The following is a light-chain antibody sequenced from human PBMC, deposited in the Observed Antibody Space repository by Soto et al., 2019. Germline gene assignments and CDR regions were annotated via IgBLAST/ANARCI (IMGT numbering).Light chain of an antibody. Sequence: QSVLTQPPSVSGAPGQGVTISCTGSSSNIGAPYDVHWYQHLPGTAPKLLIYGGNNRPSGVPGRFSGSRSGTSASLAITGLADEEEDDYYCPSYDMRRDNHVFGTGTKVTVL. CDR2: GGN. J-gene: IGLJ1*01. V-gene: IGLV1-40*01. CDR1: SSNIGAPYD. CDR3: PSYDMRRDNHV.